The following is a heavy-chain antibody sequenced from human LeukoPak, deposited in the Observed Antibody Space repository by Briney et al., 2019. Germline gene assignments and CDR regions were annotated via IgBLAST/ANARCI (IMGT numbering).Heavy chain of an antibody. V-gene: IGHV1-69*05. Sequence: ASVKVSCKASGGTFSSYAISWVRQAPGQGLEWMGGIIPIFGTANYAQKFQGRVTITTDESTSTAYMELSSLRSGDTAVYYCARSRPLRGPFDYWGQGTLVTVSS. CDR2: IIPIFGTA. D-gene: IGHD6-25*01. CDR1: GGTFSSYA. CDR3: ARSRPLRGPFDY. J-gene: IGHJ4*02.